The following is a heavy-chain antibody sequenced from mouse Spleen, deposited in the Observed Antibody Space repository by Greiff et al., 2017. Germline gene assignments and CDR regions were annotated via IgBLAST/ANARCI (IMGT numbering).Heavy chain of an antibody. CDR3: ARDHYSPGYFDY. CDR2: IRNKANGYTT. CDR1: GFTFTDYY. D-gene: IGHD1-2*01. J-gene: IGHJ2*01. V-gene: IGHV7-3*02. Sequence: DVKLVESGGGLVQPGGSLRLSCATSGFTFTDYYMSWVRQPPGKALEWLGFIRNKANGYTTEYSASVKGRFTISRDNSQSILYLQMNTLRAEDSATYYCARDHYSPGYFDYWGQGTTLTVSS.